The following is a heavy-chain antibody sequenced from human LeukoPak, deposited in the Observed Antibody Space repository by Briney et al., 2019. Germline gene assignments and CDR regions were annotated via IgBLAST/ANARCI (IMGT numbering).Heavy chain of an antibody. CDR2: INHSGST. CDR1: GGSFSGYY. V-gene: IGHV4-34*01. J-gene: IGHJ4*02. Sequence: PSETLSLTCAVYGGSFSGYYWSWIRQPPGKGLEWIGEINHSGSTNYNPSLKSRVTISVDTSKNQFSLKLSSVTAADTAVYYCARGTIPGSYWGQGTLVTVSS. D-gene: IGHD2-21*01. CDR3: ARGTIPGSY.